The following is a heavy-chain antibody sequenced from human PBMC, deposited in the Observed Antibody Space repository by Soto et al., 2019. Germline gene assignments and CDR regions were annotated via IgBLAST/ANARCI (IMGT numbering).Heavy chain of an antibody. J-gene: IGHJ4*02. CDR3: ARDTGDGTFDF. CDR2: INAGYGNT. Sequence: CKASGYTFSSYAMHWVRQAPGQRLEWMGWINAGYGNTKSSQKFQDRVTISRDTSASTAYMELTSLRSEDTAVYYCARDTGDGTFDFWGQGTLVTVSS. D-gene: IGHD7-27*01. V-gene: IGHV1-3*01. CDR1: GYTFSSYA.